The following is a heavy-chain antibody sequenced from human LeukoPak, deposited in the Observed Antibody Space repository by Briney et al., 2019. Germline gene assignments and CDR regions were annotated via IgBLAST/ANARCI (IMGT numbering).Heavy chain of an antibody. CDR1: GFTFSNYW. CDR3: ARQPLFPHRFDP. CDR2: IKHDGGEK. V-gene: IGHV3-7*04. J-gene: IGHJ5*02. Sequence: GGSLRLSCAASGFTFSNYWMTWVRQAPGKGLEWVANIKHDGGEKYSVDSVKGRFTISRDNAKNSLYLQMNSLRAEDTAVYYCARQPLFPHRFDPWGQGTLVTVSS.